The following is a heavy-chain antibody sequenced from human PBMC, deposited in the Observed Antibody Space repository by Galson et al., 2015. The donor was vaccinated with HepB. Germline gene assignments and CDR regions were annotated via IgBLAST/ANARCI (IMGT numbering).Heavy chain of an antibody. Sequence: QSGAEVKKPGESLRISCKGSGYSFTSYWISWVRQMPGKGLEWMGRIDPSDSYTNYSPSFQGHVTISADKSISTAYLQWSSLKASDTAMYYCARHLPYYGSGSYYPLPFDYWGQGTLVTVSS. CDR2: IDPSDSYT. V-gene: IGHV5-10-1*01. D-gene: IGHD3-10*01. CDR1: GYSFTSYW. J-gene: IGHJ4*02. CDR3: ARHLPYYGSGSYYPLPFDY.